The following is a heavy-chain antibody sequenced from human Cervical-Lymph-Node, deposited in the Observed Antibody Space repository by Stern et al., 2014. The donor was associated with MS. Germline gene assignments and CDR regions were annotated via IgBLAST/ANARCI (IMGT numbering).Heavy chain of an antibody. J-gene: IGHJ6*02. CDR1: EYTHNNYL. D-gene: IGHD2-15*01. CDR2: INPSGAT. Sequence: QVQLVQSGSEVKKPGASVKVSCKASEYTHNNYLIHWVRQAPGQRPARMGVINPSGATNYAQKVQDRVTMTTDASTSTFYMELSRLRSEDTAVYYCAVRYCSGGRCYSVPDVWGQGTTVIVSS. V-gene: IGHV1-46*02. CDR3: AVRYCSGGRCYSVPDV.